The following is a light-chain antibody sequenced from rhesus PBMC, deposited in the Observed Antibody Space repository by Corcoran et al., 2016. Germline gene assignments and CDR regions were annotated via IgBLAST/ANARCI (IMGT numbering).Light chain of an antibody. CDR2: TGS. J-gene: IGKJ2*01. Sequence: DIQMSQSPSSLSASVGDKVTITCRASQGISNALAWYQQKPGKAPKFMSNTGSSLESGVPSRFSGSRSGTDFTLTISSLQPEDFATYYCQQGYRTPYSFGQGTKVEIK. CDR3: QQGYRTPYS. V-gene: IGKV1-33*02. CDR1: QGISNA.